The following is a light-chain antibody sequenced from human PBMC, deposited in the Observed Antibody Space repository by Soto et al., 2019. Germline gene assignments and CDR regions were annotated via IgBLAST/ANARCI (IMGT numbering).Light chain of an antibody. Sequence: VTTQSPATLSVSPGERATLSCRASQSLRSSLAWYQQKPGQAPRLLLYGASTRATGIPARFSGGGSGTEFTLTISSLQSEDFAVYYCQQYNNWPPYTFGQGTKVDIK. CDR2: GAS. CDR3: QQYNNWPPYT. CDR1: QSLRSS. J-gene: IGKJ2*01. V-gene: IGKV3-15*01.